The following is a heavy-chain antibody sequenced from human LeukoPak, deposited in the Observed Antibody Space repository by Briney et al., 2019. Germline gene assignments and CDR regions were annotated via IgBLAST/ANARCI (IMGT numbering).Heavy chain of an antibody. Sequence: GGSLRLSCAVSGFTVSHSYMSWVRQAPGKGLEWVSVIYSGGSAYYADSVKGRFTISRDNSKNTLYLQMNSLRAEDTAVYYCAGGFTMIVVVNDYWGQGTLVTVSS. V-gene: IGHV3-53*01. D-gene: IGHD3-22*01. CDR2: IYSGGSA. CDR1: GFTVSHSY. CDR3: AGGFTMIVVVNDY. J-gene: IGHJ4*02.